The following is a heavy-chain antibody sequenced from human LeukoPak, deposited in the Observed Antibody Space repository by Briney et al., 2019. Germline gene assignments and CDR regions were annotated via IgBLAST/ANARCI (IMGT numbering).Heavy chain of an antibody. CDR2: IYYSGST. V-gene: IGHV4-30-4*08. D-gene: IGHD3-22*01. Sequence: SETLSLTCTVSGGSISGSSYYWDWIRQPPGKGLEWIGYIYYSGSTYYNPSLKSRVTISVDTSKNQFSLNLRSVSAADTAAYYCARVPYYDSSGSKIDYWGQGTLVTVSA. CDR3: ARVPYYDSSGSKIDY. J-gene: IGHJ4*02. CDR1: GGSISGSSYY.